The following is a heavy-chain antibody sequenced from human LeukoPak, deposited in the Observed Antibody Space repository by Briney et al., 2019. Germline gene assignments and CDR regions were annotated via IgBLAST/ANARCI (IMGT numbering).Heavy chain of an antibody. CDR3: AGIVQDAFDI. CDR1: GYTFTSYG. D-gene: IGHD1-26*01. J-gene: IGHJ3*02. CDR2: INPNSGGT. V-gene: IGHV1-2*02. Sequence: GASVKVSCKASGYTFTSYGISWVRQAPGQGLEWMGWINPNSGGTNYAQKFQGRVTMTRDTSISTAYMELSRLRSDDTAVYYCAGIVQDAFDIWGQGTMVTVSS.